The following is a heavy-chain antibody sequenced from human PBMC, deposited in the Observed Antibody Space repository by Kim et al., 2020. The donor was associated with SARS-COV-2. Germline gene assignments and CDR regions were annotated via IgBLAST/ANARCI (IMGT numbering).Heavy chain of an antibody. V-gene: IGHV1-18*01. J-gene: IGHJ4*02. D-gene: IGHD1-26*01. CDR3: ARPQMGAGFDY. Sequence: NYAQKLQGRVTMTTDTSTSTAYMELRSLRSDDTAVYYCARPQMGAGFDYWGQGTLVTVSS.